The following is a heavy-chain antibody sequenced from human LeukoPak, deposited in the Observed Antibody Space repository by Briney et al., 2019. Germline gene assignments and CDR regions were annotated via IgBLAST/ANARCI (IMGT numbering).Heavy chain of an antibody. CDR2: IIPIFGTA. Sequence: ASVKVSCKASGGTFSSYAISWVRQAPGQGLEWMGGIIPIFGTANYAQKFQGRVTITADESTSTAYMELSSLRSEDTAVYYCARHGSSWSLYYYMDVWGKGTTVTVSS. J-gene: IGHJ6*03. V-gene: IGHV1-69*13. CDR3: ARHGSSWSLYYYMDV. D-gene: IGHD6-13*01. CDR1: GGTFSSYA.